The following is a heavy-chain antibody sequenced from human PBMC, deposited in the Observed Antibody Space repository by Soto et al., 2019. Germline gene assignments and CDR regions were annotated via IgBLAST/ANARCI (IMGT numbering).Heavy chain of an antibody. Sequence: PSETLSLTCTVSGGSISSYYWGWIRQPPGKGLEWIGSIYYSGSTYYNPSLKSRVTISVDTSKNQFSLKLSSVTAADTAVYYCARDKGYYSDSSGYYYPYFDYWGQGTLVTVSS. D-gene: IGHD3-22*01. CDR2: IYYSGST. J-gene: IGHJ4*02. CDR3: ARDKGYYSDSSGYYYPYFDY. V-gene: IGHV4-39*01. CDR1: GGSISSYY.